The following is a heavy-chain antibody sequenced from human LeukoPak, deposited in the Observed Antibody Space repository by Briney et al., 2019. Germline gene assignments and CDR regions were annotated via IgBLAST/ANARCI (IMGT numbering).Heavy chain of an antibody. Sequence: GGSLRLSCAASGFTVSSNYMSWVRQAPGKGLEWVSVIYSGGRTYYADSVKGRFTISRDNSKNTLYLQMHSLRAEDTAVYYCARVSMVRGVISRFDYWGQGTLVTVSS. D-gene: IGHD3-10*01. J-gene: IGHJ4*02. CDR2: IYSGGRT. CDR1: GFTVSSNY. CDR3: ARVSMVRGVISRFDY. V-gene: IGHV3-53*01.